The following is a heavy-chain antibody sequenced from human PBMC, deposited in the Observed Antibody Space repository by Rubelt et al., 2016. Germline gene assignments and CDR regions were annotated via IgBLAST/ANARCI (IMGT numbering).Heavy chain of an antibody. D-gene: IGHD1-20*01. CDR3: ARGGITGTFDY. V-gene: IGHV4-38-2*02. CDR2: IYHSGST. J-gene: IGHJ4*02. Sequence: LVKPSETLSLTCTVSGGSISSYYWSWIRQPPGKGLEWIGSIYHSGSTYYNPSLKSRVTISVDTSKNQFSLKLSSVTAADTAVYYCARGGITGTFDYWGQGTLVTVSS. CDR1: GGSISSYY.